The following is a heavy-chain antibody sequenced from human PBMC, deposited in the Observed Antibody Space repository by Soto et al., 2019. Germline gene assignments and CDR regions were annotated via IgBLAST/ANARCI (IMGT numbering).Heavy chain of an antibody. Sequence: QVQLVQSGAEVKKPGSSVKVSCKASGGTFSSYAISWVRQAPGQGLEWMGGIIPIFGTANYAQKFQGRVTITAEESTSTAYMELSSLRSEDTAVYYCARQKDFWSGYFNYYGMDVWGQGTTVTVSS. D-gene: IGHD3-3*01. CDR3: ARQKDFWSGYFNYYGMDV. V-gene: IGHV1-69*01. CDR2: IIPIFGTA. CDR1: GGTFSSYA. J-gene: IGHJ6*02.